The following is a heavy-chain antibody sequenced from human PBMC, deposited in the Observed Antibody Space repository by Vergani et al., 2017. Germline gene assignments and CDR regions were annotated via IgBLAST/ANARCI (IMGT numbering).Heavy chain of an antibody. Sequence: EVQLVQSGAEVKKPGESLKISCKGSGYSFTSYWIGWVRQMPGKGLEWMGIIYPGDSDTRYSPSFQGQVTISADKSISTAYLQWSSLKASDTAMYYCARLGGSKVLLEWAPKRPHFDYWGQGTLVTVSS. CDR1: GYSFTSYW. V-gene: IGHV5-51*01. J-gene: IGHJ4*02. CDR3: ARLGGSKVLLEWAPKRPHFDY. D-gene: IGHD3-3*01. CDR2: IYPGDSDT.